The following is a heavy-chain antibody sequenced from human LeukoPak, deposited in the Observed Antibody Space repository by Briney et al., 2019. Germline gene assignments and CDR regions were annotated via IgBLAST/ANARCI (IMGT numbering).Heavy chain of an antibody. Sequence: SETLSLTCAVYGGSFSGYYWSWVRQPPGKGLEWIGEINHSGSTNYNPSLKSRVTISVDTSKNQFSLKLSSVTAADTAVYYCARGFRSYSVYWGQGTLVTVSS. CDR2: INHSGST. J-gene: IGHJ4*02. D-gene: IGHD2-15*01. CDR1: GGSFSGYY. V-gene: IGHV4-34*01. CDR3: ARGFRSYSVY.